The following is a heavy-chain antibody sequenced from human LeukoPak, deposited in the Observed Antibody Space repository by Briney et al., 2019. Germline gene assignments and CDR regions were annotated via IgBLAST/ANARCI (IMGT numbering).Heavy chain of an antibody. CDR3: AKEGTSNSAFDN. J-gene: IGHJ4*02. CDR1: GFTFSTYA. D-gene: IGHD6-6*01. V-gene: IGHV3-23*01. Sequence: PGVSLRLSCAASGFTFSTYAMSWVRQAPGKGLEWVSAISGSGATTYYADSVKGRFTISRDNSKNTLSLKMSSLRAEDTAVYYCAKEGTSNSAFDNWGQGTLVTVSS. CDR2: ISGSGATT.